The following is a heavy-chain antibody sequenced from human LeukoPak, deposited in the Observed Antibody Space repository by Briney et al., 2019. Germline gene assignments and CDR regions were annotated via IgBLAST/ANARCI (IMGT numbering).Heavy chain of an antibody. V-gene: IGHV1-69*13. D-gene: IGHD3-22*01. Sequence: EASVKVSCKASGGTFSSYAISWVRQAPGQGLEWMGGIIPIFGTANYAQKFQGRVTITADESTSTAYMELSSLRSEDTAVYYCARGSITMIVDGPFDLWGRGTLVTVSS. J-gene: IGHJ2*01. CDR3: ARGSITMIVDGPFDL. CDR1: GGTFSSYA. CDR2: IIPIFGTA.